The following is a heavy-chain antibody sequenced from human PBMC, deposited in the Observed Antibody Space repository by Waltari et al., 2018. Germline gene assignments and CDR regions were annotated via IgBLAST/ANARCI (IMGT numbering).Heavy chain of an antibody. Sequence: QVQLVESGGGVVQPGRSLRLSCAASGFPFSSYAMHWVRQAPGKGLEWVAVISYDGSNKYYADSVKGRFTISRDNSKNTLYLQMNSLRAEDTAVYYCASGRGESNAFDIWGQGTMVTVSS. J-gene: IGHJ3*02. D-gene: IGHD3-10*01. CDR3: ASGRGESNAFDI. CDR1: GFPFSSYA. V-gene: IGHV3-30-3*01. CDR2: ISYDGSNK.